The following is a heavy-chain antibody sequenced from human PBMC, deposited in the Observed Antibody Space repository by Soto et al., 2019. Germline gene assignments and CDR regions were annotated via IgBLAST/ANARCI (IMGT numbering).Heavy chain of an antibody. J-gene: IGHJ3*01. D-gene: IGHD1-7*01. CDR2: ISGDGGST. CDR1: EFTFRSYW. V-gene: IGHV3-74*01. Sequence: GGSLRLSXAASEFTFRSYWMHWVRQSPGKGLVWVSRISGDGGSTNYADSVKGRFTISRDNAKNTVYLQIDSLRAEDTAVYYCARSLPGTYGAFDLWGQGTMVTVSS. CDR3: ARSLPGTYGAFDL.